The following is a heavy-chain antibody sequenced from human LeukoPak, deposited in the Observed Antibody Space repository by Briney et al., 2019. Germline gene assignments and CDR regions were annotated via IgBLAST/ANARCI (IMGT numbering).Heavy chain of an antibody. CDR2: IIPIFGTA. V-gene: IGHV1-69*05. CDR3: ARYYGDYYFDY. D-gene: IGHD4-17*01. CDR1: GGTFSSYA. Sequence: ASVKVSCKASGGTFSSYAISWVRQAPGQGLEWMGGIIPIFGTANYAQKFQGRVTITRNTSISTAYMELSSLRSEDTAVYYCARYYGDYYFDYWGQGTLVTVSS. J-gene: IGHJ4*02.